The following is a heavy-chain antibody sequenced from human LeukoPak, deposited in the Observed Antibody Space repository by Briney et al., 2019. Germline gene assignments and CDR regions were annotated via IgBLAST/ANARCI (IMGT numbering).Heavy chain of an antibody. V-gene: IGHV1-46*01. CDR2: INPSGGST. CDR3: AITAYSSGPIGAFDI. Sequence: ASVKVSCKASGYTFTSYYMHWVRQAPGQGLEWMGIINPSGGSTSYAQKFQGRVTMTRDTSTSTDYMELSSLRSEDTAVYYCAITAYSSGPIGAFDIWGQGTMVTVSS. CDR1: GYTFTSYY. D-gene: IGHD6-19*01. J-gene: IGHJ3*02.